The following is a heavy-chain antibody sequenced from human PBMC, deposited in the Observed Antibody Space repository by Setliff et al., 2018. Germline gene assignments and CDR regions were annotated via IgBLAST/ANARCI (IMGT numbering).Heavy chain of an antibody. CDR1: GASITTSNSY. CDR2: IYYSGNT. Sequence: SETLSLTCTVSGASITTSNSYWGWIRQPPGKGLEWIAHIYYSGNTFYNPSLGSRLTISGDTSKNQFSLKLSSVTAADTAVYYCARRIVGAVDGFDIWGQGTRVTVS. CDR3: ARRIVGAVDGFDI. V-gene: IGHV4-39*01. J-gene: IGHJ3*02. D-gene: IGHD1-26*01.